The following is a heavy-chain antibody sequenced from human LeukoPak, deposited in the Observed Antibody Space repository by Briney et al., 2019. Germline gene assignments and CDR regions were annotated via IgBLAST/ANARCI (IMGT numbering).Heavy chain of an antibody. V-gene: IGHV1-18*01. Sequence: ASVKVSCKASGYTFTSYGISWVRQAPGQGLEWMGWISAYNGNTNYAQKLQGRVTMTTDTSTSTAYMELRSLISDDTAVYYCASRKGGWNWFDPWGQGTLVTVSS. CDR1: GYTFTSYG. J-gene: IGHJ5*02. D-gene: IGHD2-15*01. CDR3: ASRKGGWNWFDP. CDR2: ISAYNGNT.